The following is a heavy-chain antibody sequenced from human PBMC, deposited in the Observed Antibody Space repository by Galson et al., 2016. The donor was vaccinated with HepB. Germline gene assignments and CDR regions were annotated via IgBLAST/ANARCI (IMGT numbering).Heavy chain of an antibody. CDR1: EYTHTELS. Sequence: SVKVSCKVSEYTHTELSIHWVRQAPGKGLEWMGGFDPENGGTVYAQKLQGRVTMTEETSTDTAYMELSSLRSEDTAVYYCATGLHQGPIGLPPGTLLQEHLWG. CDR2: FDPENGGT. CDR3: ATGLHQGPIGLPPGTLLQEHL. V-gene: IGHV1-24*01. J-gene: IGHJ6*01.